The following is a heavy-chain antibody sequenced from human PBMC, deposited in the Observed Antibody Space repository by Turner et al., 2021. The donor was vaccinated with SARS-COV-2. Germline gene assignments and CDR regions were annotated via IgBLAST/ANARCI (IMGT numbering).Heavy chain of an antibody. D-gene: IGHD3-22*01. CDR1: GFTFSSYS. CDR3: ARWGPYYYDSSGYYPDAFDI. CDR2: ISMSSSYI. Sequence: EVQLVESGGGLVKPGGSRRLSCAASGFTFSSYSMNWVRQAPGKGLEWVSSISMSSSYIYYADSVKGRFTISRDNAKNSLYLQMNSLRAEDTAVYYCARWGPYYYDSSGYYPDAFDIWGQGTMVTVSS. J-gene: IGHJ3*02. V-gene: IGHV3-21*01.